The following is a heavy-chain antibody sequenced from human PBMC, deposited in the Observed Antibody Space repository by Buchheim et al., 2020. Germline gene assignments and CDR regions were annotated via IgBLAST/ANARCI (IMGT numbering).Heavy chain of an antibody. V-gene: IGHV3-7*01. CDR2: IKKDGSEK. CDR1: GFTFSTYW. CDR3: ARPASTYYNYYGLDV. J-gene: IGHJ6*02. Sequence: EVQLVESGGGLVQPGGSLRLSCVASGFTFSTYWMSWVRQAPGKGLEWVANIKKDGSEKHCVDSVKGRFTISRDNAKNSLYLQMNSLRAEDTAVYYCARPASTYYNYYGLDVWGQGTT.